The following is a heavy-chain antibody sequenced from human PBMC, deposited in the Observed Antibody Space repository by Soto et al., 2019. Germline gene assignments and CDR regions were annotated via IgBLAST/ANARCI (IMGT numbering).Heavy chain of an antibody. V-gene: IGHV3-23*01. J-gene: IGHJ6*02. CDR3: AKVRTAMVYPASYYYYGMDV. Sequence: EVQLLESGGGLVQPGGSLRLSCAASGFTFSSYAMSWVRQAPGKGLEWVSAISGSGGSTYYADSVKGRSTISRDNSKNTLYLQMNSLRAEDTAVYYCAKVRTAMVYPASYYYYGMDVWGQGTTVTVSS. D-gene: IGHD5-18*01. CDR1: GFTFSSYA. CDR2: ISGSGGST.